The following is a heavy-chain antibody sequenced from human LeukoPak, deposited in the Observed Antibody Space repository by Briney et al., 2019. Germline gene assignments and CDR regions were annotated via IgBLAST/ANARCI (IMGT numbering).Heavy chain of an antibody. D-gene: IGHD3-16*01. CDR3: SRDGGEGGNSAFDI. CDR2: IRRGANSYTT. V-gene: IGHV3-72*01. CDR1: GFTFGDYI. J-gene: IGHJ3*02. Sequence: GGSLRLSCAASGFTFGDYILDWVRQAPGKGLEWVGRIRRGANSYTTEYAASVTGRFTISRDDSRNSLYLHMNSLKTEDTAVYHCSRDGGEGGNSAFDIWGQGTMVTVSS.